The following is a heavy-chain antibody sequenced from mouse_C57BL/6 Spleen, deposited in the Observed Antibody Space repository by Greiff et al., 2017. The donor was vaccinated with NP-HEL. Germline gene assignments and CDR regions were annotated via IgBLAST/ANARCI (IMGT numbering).Heavy chain of an antibody. D-gene: IGHD4-1*01. Sequence: QVQLKQSGAELVRPGASVTLSCKASGYTFTDYEMHWVKQTPVHGLEWIGAIDPETGGTAYNQKFKGKAILTADKSSSTAYMELRSLTSEDSAVYYCTRETGDYFDYWGQGTTLTVSS. J-gene: IGHJ2*01. CDR1: GYTFTDYE. V-gene: IGHV1-15*01. CDR2: IDPETGGT. CDR3: TRETGDYFDY.